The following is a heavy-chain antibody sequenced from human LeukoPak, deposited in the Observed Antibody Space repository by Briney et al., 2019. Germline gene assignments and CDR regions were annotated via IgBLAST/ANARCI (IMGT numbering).Heavy chain of an antibody. CDR2: IYYGGT. CDR3: ARGTWSSSIDY. Sequence: SETLSLTCAVYGGSFSGYYWSWIRQPPGKGLEYIGYIYYGGTYYNPSLKSRVTISVDTSKNQFSLKLSSVTAADTAVYYCARGTWSSSIDYWGQGTLVTVSS. V-gene: IGHV4-30-4*01. J-gene: IGHJ4*02. D-gene: IGHD6-6*01. CDR1: GGSFSGYY.